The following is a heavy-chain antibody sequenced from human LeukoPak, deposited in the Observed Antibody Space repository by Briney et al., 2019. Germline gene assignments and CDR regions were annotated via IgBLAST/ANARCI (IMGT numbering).Heavy chain of an antibody. V-gene: IGHV3-30*04. CDR3: ARDNPTDYGGNAFDY. Sequence: GGSLRLSCAASGFTFSSYAMHWVRQAPGKGLEWVAVISYDGSNKYYADPVKGRFTISRDNSKNTLYLQMNSLRAEDTAVYYCARDNPTDYGGNAFDYWGQGTLVTVSS. J-gene: IGHJ4*02. CDR2: ISYDGSNK. CDR1: GFTFSSYA. D-gene: IGHD4-23*01.